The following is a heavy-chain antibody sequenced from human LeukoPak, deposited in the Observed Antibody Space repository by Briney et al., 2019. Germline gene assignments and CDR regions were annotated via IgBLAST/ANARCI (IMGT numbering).Heavy chain of an antibody. CDR2: MFYSGST. D-gene: IGHD3-22*01. Sequence: SETLSLTCTVSGGSISSYYWSWIRQTPGKGLEWIGYMFYSGSTNYNPSLKSRVTISVDTSKNQFSLKLTSVTAADTAVYYCARVPKNSYDRSSPMWGAFDIWGQGTMVTVSS. CDR3: ARVPKNSYDRSSPMWGAFDI. V-gene: IGHV4-59*01. CDR1: GGSISSYY. J-gene: IGHJ3*02.